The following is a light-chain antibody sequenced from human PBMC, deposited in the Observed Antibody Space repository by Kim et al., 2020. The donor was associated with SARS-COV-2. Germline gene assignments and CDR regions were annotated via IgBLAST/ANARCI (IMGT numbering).Light chain of an antibody. CDR1: QSVTSGY. J-gene: IGKJ1*01. V-gene: IGKV3-20*01. CDR3: QQYGTSRWT. CDR2: GAS. Sequence: EIVLTQSPGTLSLSPGERVTLSCRASQSVTSGYLAWYQQKPGQAPRLLIYGASSRATGIPDRFSGSGSGTDFTLTISRLEPEDFAVYYCQQYGTSRWTFGQGTKVDIK.